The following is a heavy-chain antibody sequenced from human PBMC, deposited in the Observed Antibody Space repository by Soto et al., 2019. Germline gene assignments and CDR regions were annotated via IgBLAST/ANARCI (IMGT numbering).Heavy chain of an antibody. CDR3: ARDGDSSGYYSYYYYYYGMDV. J-gene: IGHJ6*01. CDR2: IWYDGSNK. CDR1: GFTFSSYG. Sequence: QVQLVESGGGVVQPGRSLRLSCAASGFTFSSYGMHWVRQAPGKGLEWVAVIWYDGSNKYYADSVKGRFTISRDNSKNTLYLQMNSLRAEDTAVYYCARDGDSSGYYSYYYYYYGMDVW. V-gene: IGHV3-33*01. D-gene: IGHD3-22*01.